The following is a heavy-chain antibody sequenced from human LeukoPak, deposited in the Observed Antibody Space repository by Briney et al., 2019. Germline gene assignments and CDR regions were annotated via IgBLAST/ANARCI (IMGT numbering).Heavy chain of an antibody. D-gene: IGHD1-1*01. Sequence: SETLSLTCTVSGGSISSYYWSWIRQPAGKGLEWIGRIYTSGSTNYNPSLKSRVTMSVDTSKNQFSLKLSSVTAADTAVYYCARGVYNWNDGPYYYGMDVWGQGTTVTVSS. CDR1: GGSISSYY. J-gene: IGHJ6*02. CDR3: ARGVYNWNDGPYYYGMDV. CDR2: IYTSGST. V-gene: IGHV4-4*07.